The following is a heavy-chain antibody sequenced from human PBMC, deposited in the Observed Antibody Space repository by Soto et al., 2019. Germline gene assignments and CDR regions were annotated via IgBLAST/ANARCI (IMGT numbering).Heavy chain of an antibody. D-gene: IGHD3-16*01. CDR3: AREEKQLARYGGDFDY. CDR2: IYYIGTT. CDR1: DGSVNSGNYY. Sequence: TSETLSLTCSVSDGSVNSGNYYWSWIRQPPGKGLEWIGHIYYIGTTDYNPSLKSRVTISVDTSKNQFSLKVTSVTAADTAVYFCAREEKQLARYGGDFDYWGQGILVTVSS. J-gene: IGHJ4*02. V-gene: IGHV4-61*01.